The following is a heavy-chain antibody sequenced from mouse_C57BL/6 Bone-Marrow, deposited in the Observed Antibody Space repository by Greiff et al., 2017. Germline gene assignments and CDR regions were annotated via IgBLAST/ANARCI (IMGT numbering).Heavy chain of an antibody. J-gene: IGHJ3*01. Sequence: QVQLQQPGAELVRPGSSVKLSCKASGYTFTSYWMDWVKQRPGQGLEWIGNIYPSDSETHYNQKFKDKATLTVDKSSSTAYMQLSSLTSEDSAVYYCAMGDLPLFAYWGQGTLVTVSA. D-gene: IGHD3-3*01. CDR1: GYTFTSYW. CDR3: AMGDLPLFAY. CDR2: IYPSDSET. V-gene: IGHV1-61*01.